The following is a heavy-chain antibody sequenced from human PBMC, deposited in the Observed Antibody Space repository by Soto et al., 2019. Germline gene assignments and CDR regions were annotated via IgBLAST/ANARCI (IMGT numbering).Heavy chain of an antibody. CDR3: ARLVDLLPYY. Sequence: EVQLVPSGAEVKKPGESLRISCTGSGYSFTSYWISWVRQMPGKGLEWMGRIDPSDSYTNYSPSFQGHVTISADKSIGTADLQWGSLQASDTAMYYCARLVDLLPYYWGQGTLVTVSS. D-gene: IGHD3-10*01. CDR1: GYSFTSYW. V-gene: IGHV5-10-1*01. J-gene: IGHJ4*02. CDR2: IDPSDSYT.